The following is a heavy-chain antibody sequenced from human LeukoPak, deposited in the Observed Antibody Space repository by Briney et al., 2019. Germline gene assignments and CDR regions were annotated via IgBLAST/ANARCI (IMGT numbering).Heavy chain of an antibody. V-gene: IGHV3-48*01. CDR1: GLSFSSYN. D-gene: IGHD6-13*01. CDR2: ITANNTTK. CDR3: AAASAFSSSWRS. Sequence: PGGSLRLSCTASGLSFSSYNMNWVRQAPGKGPEWVAYITANNTTKYYADSVKGRFTISRDNAKKSLFLQMNSLRAEDTAVYYRAAASAFSSSWRSWGQGTVVTVSS. J-gene: IGHJ5*02.